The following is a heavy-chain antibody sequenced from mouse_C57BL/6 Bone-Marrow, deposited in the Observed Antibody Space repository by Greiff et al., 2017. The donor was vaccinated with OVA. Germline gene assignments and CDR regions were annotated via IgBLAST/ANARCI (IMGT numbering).Heavy chain of an antibody. D-gene: IGHD1-1*01. CDR2: ISDGGSYT. CDR3: ARDNYGSSYPYYFDY. J-gene: IGHJ2*01. Sequence: EVQGVESGGGLVKPGGSLKLSCAASGFTFSSYAMSWVRQTPEKRLEWVATISDGGSYTYYPDNVKGRFTISRDNAKNNLYLQMSHLKSEDTAMYYCARDNYGSSYPYYFDYWGQGTTLTVSS. V-gene: IGHV5-4*01. CDR1: GFTFSSYA.